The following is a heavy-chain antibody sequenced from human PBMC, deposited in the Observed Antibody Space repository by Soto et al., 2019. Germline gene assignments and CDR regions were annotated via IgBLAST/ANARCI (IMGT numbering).Heavy chain of an antibody. CDR1: GYTFTSYG. CDR3: ARDSMGYDIVVVVAATPDAFDI. Sequence: ASVKVSCKASGYTFTSYGISWVRQAPGQGLEWMGWISAYNGNTNYAQKLQGRVTMTTDTSTSTAYMELRSLRSDDTAVYYCARDSMGYDIVVVVAATPDAFDIWGQGTMVTVSS. J-gene: IGHJ3*02. CDR2: ISAYNGNT. D-gene: IGHD2-15*01. V-gene: IGHV1-18*01.